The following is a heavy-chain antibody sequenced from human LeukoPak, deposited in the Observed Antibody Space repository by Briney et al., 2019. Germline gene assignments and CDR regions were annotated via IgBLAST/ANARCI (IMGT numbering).Heavy chain of an antibody. D-gene: IGHD6-25*01. CDR3: ARGTLGGYSSGWPFLDY. CDR2: ISSSGSTI. V-gene: IGHV3-48*03. J-gene: IGHJ4*02. CDR1: GFTFSSYE. Sequence: GGSLRLSCAASGFTFSSYEMNWVRQAPGKGLEWVSYISSSGSTIYYADSVKGRFTISRDNAKNSLYLQMNSLRAEDTAVYYCARGTLGGYSSGWPFLDYWGQGTLVTVSS.